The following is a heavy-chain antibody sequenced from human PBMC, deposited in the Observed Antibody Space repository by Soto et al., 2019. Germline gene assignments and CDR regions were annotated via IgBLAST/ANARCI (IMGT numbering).Heavy chain of an antibody. V-gene: IGHV1-3*01. CDR2: INVANGDT. J-gene: IGHJ4*02. CDR3: ARNDYYGAGIYYFDH. CDR1: GYTFTAYP. Sequence: QVQLVQSGAEVKKPGASVKVSCKASGYTFTAYPMHWVRQAPGQRLEWMGWINVANGDTGYSQKFQGRVTVTRDTSASTVYMELSSLTSEDTAVYYCARNDYYGAGIYYFDHWGQGTLVTVSS. D-gene: IGHD3-10*01.